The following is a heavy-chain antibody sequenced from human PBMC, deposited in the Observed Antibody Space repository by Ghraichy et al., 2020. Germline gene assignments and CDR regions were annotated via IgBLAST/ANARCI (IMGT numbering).Heavy chain of an antibody. CDR2: IRTTSSTI. J-gene: IGHJ4*02. CDR3: ARDLFDQSLDY. CDR1: GFTFRSYD. Sequence: GGSLKLSCTASGFTFRSYDMNCVRQVPGKGLEWVSYIRTTSSTIYYIDSVKGRFTISRDNAKNSVYLQMNSLRDEDTAVYYCARDLFDQSLDYWGQGTLVTVSS. V-gene: IGHV3-48*02.